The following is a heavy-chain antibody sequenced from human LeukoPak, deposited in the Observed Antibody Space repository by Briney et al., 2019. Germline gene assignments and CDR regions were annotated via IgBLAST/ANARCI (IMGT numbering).Heavy chain of an antibody. D-gene: IGHD1-1*01. V-gene: IGHV3-64D*09. CDR2: TSSNGDTT. CDR1: GFTFNNYV. J-gene: IGHJ5*01. Sequence: GGSLRLSCSASGFTFNNYVMHWVRQAPGKGLEYVSATSSNGDTTYYTDSVKGRFTISRDNSENTLSLQMSSLRAEDTAVYYCVKDCSRDWNGHWFDSWGQGTLVTVSS. CDR3: VKDCSRDWNGHWFDS.